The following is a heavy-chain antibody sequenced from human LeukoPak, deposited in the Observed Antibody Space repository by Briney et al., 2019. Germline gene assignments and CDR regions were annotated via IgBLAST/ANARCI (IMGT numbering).Heavy chain of an antibody. V-gene: IGHV4-59*01. CDR1: GVSISRYY. J-gene: IGHJ4*02. D-gene: IGHD3-10*01. Sequence: SQTLSPTCTLSGVSISRYYWSWIRHPPRKGLEWIGYIDYSGSTKYNPSLKSRVSISVDTSKNQFSLKMSSVTAADTALYYCVREGSSSRFVDYWGQGTLVTVSS. CDR2: IDYSGST. CDR3: VREGSSSRFVDY.